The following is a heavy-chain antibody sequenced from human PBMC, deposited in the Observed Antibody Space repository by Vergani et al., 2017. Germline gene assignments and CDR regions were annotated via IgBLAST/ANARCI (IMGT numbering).Heavy chain of an antibody. CDR2: NYYSGST. D-gene: IGHD3-3*01. CDR3: ARHSTVEWLIKLGWIDP. CDR1: GASIRSRNYY. J-gene: IGHJ5*02. Sequence: QLQLQESGPGLVKPSATLSLTCSVSGASIRSRNYYWGWMRQPPGKGLEWIVSNYYSGSTYHNPSLKSRVTISVDTSKNQFSLKLSSVTAADTAVYFCARHSTVEWLIKLGWIDPWGQGILVTVSS. V-gene: IGHV4-39*01.